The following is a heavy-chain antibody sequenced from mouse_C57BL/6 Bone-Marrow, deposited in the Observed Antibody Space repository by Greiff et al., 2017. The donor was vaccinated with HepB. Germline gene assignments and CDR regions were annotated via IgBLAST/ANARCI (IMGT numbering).Heavy chain of an antibody. D-gene: IGHD2-4*01. CDR2: INPNNGGT. Sequence: EVQLQQSGPELVKPGASVKISCKASGYTFTDYYMNWVKQSHGKSLEWIGDINPNNGGTSYNQKFKGKATLTVDKSSSTAYMELRSLTSEDSAVYYCARRGIFYDYDDAMDYWGQGTSVTVSS. CDR3: ARRGIFYDYDDAMDY. CDR1: GYTFTDYY. J-gene: IGHJ4*01. V-gene: IGHV1-26*01.